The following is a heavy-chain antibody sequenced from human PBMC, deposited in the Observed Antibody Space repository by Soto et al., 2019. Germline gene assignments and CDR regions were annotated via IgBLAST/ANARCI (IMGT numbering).Heavy chain of an antibody. J-gene: IGHJ4*02. CDR2: IFPMFDVP. Sequence: QVQLVQSGPEVKKPGSAVKVSCKASGGTFNTYAMNWVRQVPGQGLEWMGGIFPMFDVPRYAQKFQGRVTITLDESSNTAYMDLSSLRFDDTAVYYCARSVGSGGVIGGFDYWGQGTLVSV. CDR3: ARSVGSGGVIGGFDY. CDR1: GGTFNTYA. V-gene: IGHV1-69*19. D-gene: IGHD3-16*02.